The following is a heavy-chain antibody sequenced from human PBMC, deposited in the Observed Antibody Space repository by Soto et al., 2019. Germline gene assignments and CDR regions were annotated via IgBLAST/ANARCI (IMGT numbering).Heavy chain of an antibody. D-gene: IGHD3-22*01. CDR2: ISGSGGST. Sequence: GGSLRLSCAASGFTFSSYAMSWVRQAPGKGLEWVSAISGSGGSTYYADSVKGRFTISRDNSKNTLYLQMNSLRAEDTAVYYCAKKPINYYDSSGYYPPPLMDVWGQGTTVTVSS. CDR1: GFTFSSYA. V-gene: IGHV3-23*01. J-gene: IGHJ6*02. CDR3: AKKPINYYDSSGYYPPPLMDV.